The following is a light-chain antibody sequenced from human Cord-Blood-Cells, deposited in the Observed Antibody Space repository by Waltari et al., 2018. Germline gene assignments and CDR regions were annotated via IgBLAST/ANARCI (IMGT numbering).Light chain of an antibody. CDR3: SSYTSSSTV. Sequence: QSALTQRASVSGSPGQSITISCTGTSSDVGGYNYVSWYQQNPGKAPKLMIYDVSNRPSGVSNRFSGSKSGNTASLTISGLQAEDEADYYCSSYTSSSTVFGGGTKLTVL. V-gene: IGLV2-14*01. CDR1: SSDVGGYNY. J-gene: IGLJ2*01. CDR2: DVS.